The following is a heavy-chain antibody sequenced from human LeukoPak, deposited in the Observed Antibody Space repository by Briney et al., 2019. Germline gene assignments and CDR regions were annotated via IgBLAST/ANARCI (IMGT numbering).Heavy chain of an antibody. CDR1: GFAFDDYA. V-gene: IGHV3-43*02. CDR3: AKGGRSRWNQVDY. CDR2: ISGDGGST. J-gene: IGHJ4*02. D-gene: IGHD5-24*01. Sequence: GGSLRLSCAASGFAFDDYAMHWVRQAPGKGLEWVSVISGDGGSTDYADSVKGRFTISRDNSKNSLYLQMNSLRTEDTALYYCAKGGRSRWNQVDYWGQGTLVTVSS.